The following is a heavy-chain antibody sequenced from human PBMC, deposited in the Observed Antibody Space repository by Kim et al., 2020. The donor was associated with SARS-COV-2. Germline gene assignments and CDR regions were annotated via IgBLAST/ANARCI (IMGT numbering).Heavy chain of an antibody. Sequence: GGSLRLSCATSGFTLSLYSMNWVRQSPGKGLEWVSHISGTGTITKHADSVRGRFTISRDNAKNSLFLQMNGLRAEDTAVYYCVGENYWAFDIWGQGTRVTVSS. V-gene: IGHV3-48*04. CDR3: VGENYWAFDI. CDR1: GFTLSLYS. CDR2: ISGTGTIT. D-gene: IGHD2-15*01. J-gene: IGHJ3*02.